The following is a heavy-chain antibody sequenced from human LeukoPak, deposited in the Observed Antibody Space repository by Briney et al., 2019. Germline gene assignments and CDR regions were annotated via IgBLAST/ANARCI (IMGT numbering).Heavy chain of an antibody. CDR1: GFTFSSYE. CDR2: ISSSSSYI. J-gene: IGHJ4*02. Sequence: GGSLRLSCAASGFTFSSYEMNWVRQAPGKGLEWVSSISSSSSYIYYADSVKGRFTISRDNAKNSLYLQMNSLRAEDTAVYYCARGGYSYGPSDYWGQGTLVTVSS. CDR3: ARGGYSYGPSDY. V-gene: IGHV3-21*01. D-gene: IGHD5-18*01.